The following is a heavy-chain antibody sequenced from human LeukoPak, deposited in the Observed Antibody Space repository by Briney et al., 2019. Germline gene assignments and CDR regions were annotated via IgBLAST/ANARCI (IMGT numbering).Heavy chain of an antibody. CDR2: TRNKANSYTT. CDR3: ARVGYSYGSYYFDY. D-gene: IGHD5-18*01. V-gene: IGHV3-72*01. CDR1: GFTFSDHY. Sequence: GGSLRLSCAASGFTFSDHYMDWVRQAPGKGLEWVGRTRNKANSYTTEYAASVKGRFTISRDDSKNSLFLQMNSLKTEDTAVYYCARVGYSYGSYYFDYWGQGTLVTVSS. J-gene: IGHJ4*02.